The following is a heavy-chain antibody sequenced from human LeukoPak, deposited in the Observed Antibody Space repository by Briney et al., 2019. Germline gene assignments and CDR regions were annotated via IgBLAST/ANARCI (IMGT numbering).Heavy chain of an antibody. D-gene: IGHD1-7*01. J-gene: IGHJ4*02. Sequence: PGGSLRLSCAASGFTFSSYGMHWVRQAPGKGLEWVSYISSGAGTIYYADSVKGRFTVSRDNAKNSLYLQMNSLRGEDTAVYYCARVAEGNYYFDYWGQGTLVTVSS. CDR3: ARVAEGNYYFDY. CDR2: ISSGAGTI. CDR1: GFTFSSYG. V-gene: IGHV3-48*04.